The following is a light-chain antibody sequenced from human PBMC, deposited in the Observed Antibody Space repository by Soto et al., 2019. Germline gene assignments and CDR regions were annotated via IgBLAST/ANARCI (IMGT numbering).Light chain of an antibody. CDR2: GAS. V-gene: IGKV3-20*01. J-gene: IGKJ1*01. Sequence: ENVLTQSPGTLSLSPGERVTLSCRASQSISTTYLAWYQQKPGQAPRLLIYGASNRATGIPDRFSGSGSGTDFTLTISRLEPEDFAVYYCQQSGGSTRTFGQGTKVEIK. CDR3: QQSGGSTRT. CDR1: QSISTTY.